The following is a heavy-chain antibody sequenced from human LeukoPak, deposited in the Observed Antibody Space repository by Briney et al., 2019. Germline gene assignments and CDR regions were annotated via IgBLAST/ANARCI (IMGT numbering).Heavy chain of an antibody. CDR3: AREYGGYDFGY. CDR1: GFTVSSNY. Sequence: GGSLRLSCAASGFTVSSNYMSWVRQAPGKGLEWVSVIYSGGSTYYADSVKGRFTISRDNSKNTLYLQMNSLRAEDTAAYYCAREYGGYDFGYWGQGTLVTVSS. CDR2: IYSGGST. D-gene: IGHD5-12*01. J-gene: IGHJ4*02. V-gene: IGHV3-53*01.